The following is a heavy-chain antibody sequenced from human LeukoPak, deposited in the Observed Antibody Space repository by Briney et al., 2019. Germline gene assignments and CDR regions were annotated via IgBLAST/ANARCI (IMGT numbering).Heavy chain of an antibody. CDR3: ARRTYYVSEVFFDI. D-gene: IGHD3-10*01. CDR2: IDPADSDT. J-gene: IGHJ3*02. CDR1: GYIFTQHW. V-gene: IGHV5-51*01. Sequence: GESLKISCRTSGYIFTQHWIGWVRQMPGKGLEWVGIIDPADSDTRYSPPFQGQVTISVDTSINSAYLQWSSLRASDTAMYFCARRTYYVSEVFFDIWGKGKMVFVSS.